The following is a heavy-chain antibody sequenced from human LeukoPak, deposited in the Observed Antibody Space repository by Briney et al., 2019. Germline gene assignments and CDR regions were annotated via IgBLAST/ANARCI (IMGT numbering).Heavy chain of an antibody. D-gene: IGHD3-16*01. CDR1: GGTFSSYA. CDR2: IIPIFGTA. V-gene: IGHV1-69*05. CDR3: ARGLPPADAFDI. Sequence: SSVKVSCKASGGTFSSYAISWVRQAPGQGLEWMGGIIPIFGTANSAQKFQGRVTMTTDESTSTAYMELSSLRSEDTAVYYCARGLPPADAFDIWGQGTMVTVSS. J-gene: IGHJ3*02.